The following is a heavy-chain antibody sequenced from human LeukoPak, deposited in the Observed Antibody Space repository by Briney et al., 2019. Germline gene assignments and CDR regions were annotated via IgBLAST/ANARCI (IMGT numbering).Heavy chain of an antibody. CDR2: ISGSGGRT. CDR3: AKRGVVIRVVLVGFHKEAYYFDS. D-gene: IGHD3-10*01. J-gene: IGHJ4*02. Sequence: GGSVRLSCEVSGFTLTSYGMSWVRQAPGQGLEWVAGISGSGGRTNYAESVKGRFTISRDSPTNTLYLQMNSLRDEDTAVYFCAKRGVVIRVVLVGFHKEAYYFDSWGQGALVTVSS. CDR1: GFTLTSYG. V-gene: IGHV3-23*01.